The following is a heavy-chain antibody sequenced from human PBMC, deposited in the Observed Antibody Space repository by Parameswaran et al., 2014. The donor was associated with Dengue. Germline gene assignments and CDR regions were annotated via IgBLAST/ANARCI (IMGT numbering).Heavy chain of an antibody. CDR2: ISSSGSTI. V-gene: IGHV3-11*01. Sequence: VRQAPGKGLEWVSCISSSGSTIYYADSVKGRFTISRDNAKNSLYLQMNSLRAEDTAVYYCARARVRGVIITGPHYYGMDVWGQGTTVTVSS. J-gene: IGHJ6*02. D-gene: IGHD3-10*01. CDR3: ARARVRGVIITGPHYYGMDV.